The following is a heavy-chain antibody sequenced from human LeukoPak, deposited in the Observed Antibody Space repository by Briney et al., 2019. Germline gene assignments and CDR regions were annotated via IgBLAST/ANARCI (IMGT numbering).Heavy chain of an antibody. CDR1: GGTFSSYA. J-gene: IGHJ4*02. D-gene: IGHD1-26*01. V-gene: IGHV1-69*13. Sequence: SSVKVSCKASGGTFSSYAITWVRQAPGHGPEWMGGIIPIFGTANYAQKFQGRVTITADESTSTAYMELSSLRSEDTAVYYCARDQGGSLDYWGQGTLVTVSS. CDR3: ARDQGGSLDY. CDR2: IIPIFGTA.